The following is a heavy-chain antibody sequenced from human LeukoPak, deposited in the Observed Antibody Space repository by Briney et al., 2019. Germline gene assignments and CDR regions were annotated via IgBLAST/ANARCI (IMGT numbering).Heavy chain of an antibody. D-gene: IGHD3-22*01. CDR1: GFIFSSYS. J-gene: IGHJ4*02. V-gene: IGHV3-48*01. CDR3: ARDFHVRNYDIGGYSY. Sequence: GGSLRLSCATSGFIFSSYSMNWVRQAPGKGLEWVSYISSSSRTIYYADSAKGRFTISRDNAKNSLYLQTNSLRAEDTAVYYCARDFHVRNYDIGGYSYWGQGTLVTVSS. CDR2: ISSSSRTI.